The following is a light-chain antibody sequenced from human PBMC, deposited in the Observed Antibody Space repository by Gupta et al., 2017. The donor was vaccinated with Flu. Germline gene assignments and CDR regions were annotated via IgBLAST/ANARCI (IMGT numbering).Light chain of an antibody. CDR2: DVS. Sequence: QSALTQPASVSGSPGQSITISCTGTTSDVGGYNSVSWYQQRPGTAPNLMIFDVSNRPSGTSNRFSGSTSATTAAPTISTLQAEDEADYYYSSYTTGSTNVGAFGGGTKLTVL. CDR1: TSDVGGYNS. V-gene: IGLV2-14*01. CDR3: SSYTTGSTNVGA. J-gene: IGLJ2*01.